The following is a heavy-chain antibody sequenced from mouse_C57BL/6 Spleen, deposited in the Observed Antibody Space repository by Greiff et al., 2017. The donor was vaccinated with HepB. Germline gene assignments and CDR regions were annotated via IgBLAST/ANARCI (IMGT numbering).Heavy chain of an antibody. CDR1: GYAFSSSW. D-gene: IGHD2-4*01. J-gene: IGHJ1*03. V-gene: IGHV1-82*01. CDR2: IYPGDGDT. Sequence: QVHVKQSGPELVKPGASVKISCKASGYAFSSSWMNWVKQRPGKGLEWIGRIYPGDGDTNYNGKFKGKATLTADKSSSTAYMQLSSLTSEDSAVYFCARKKDYDYGYFDVWGTGTTVTVSS. CDR3: ARKKDYDYGYFDV.